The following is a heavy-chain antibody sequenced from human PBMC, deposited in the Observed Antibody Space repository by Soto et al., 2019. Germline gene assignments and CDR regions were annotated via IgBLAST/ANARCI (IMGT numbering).Heavy chain of an antibody. CDR3: ASYRGYGSGGSCYSWWFDP. CDR1: GGTFSIYA. CDR2: IIPIFGTA. J-gene: IGHJ5*02. Sequence: GASVKVSCKASGGTFSIYAISWVRQAPGQGLEWMGGIIPIFGTANYAQKFQGRVTITADESTSTAYMELSSLRSEDTAVYYCASYRGYGSGGSCYSWWFDPWGQGTLVTVSS. D-gene: IGHD2-15*01. V-gene: IGHV1-69*13.